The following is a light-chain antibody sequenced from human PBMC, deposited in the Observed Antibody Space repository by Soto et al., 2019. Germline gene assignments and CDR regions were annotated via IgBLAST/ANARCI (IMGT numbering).Light chain of an antibody. CDR3: QQYGSSPWT. V-gene: IGKV3-20*01. CDR1: QTIRSNY. Sequence: ETVLTQSPGTLSLSPGERATLSCRASQTIRSNYLAWYRQTPGQAPRLLIYGAANRATGIADRFSGSGSGTDFTIIISRLEPEDFAVYYCQQYGSSPWTFGQGTKVEIK. J-gene: IGKJ1*01. CDR2: GAA.